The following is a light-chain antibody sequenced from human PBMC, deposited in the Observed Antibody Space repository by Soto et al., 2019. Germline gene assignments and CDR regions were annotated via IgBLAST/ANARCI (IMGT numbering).Light chain of an antibody. Sequence: EIVMTQSPATLSVSPGERATLSCRASQSVSSNLAWYQQKPGQAPRLLIYGASTMATGIPARFSGSGSGTDFTLTISSLQSEDFAVYYCQQYNNWPPWTFGQGTKVVIK. V-gene: IGKV3-15*01. J-gene: IGKJ1*01. CDR3: QQYNNWPPWT. CDR1: QSVSSN. CDR2: GAS.